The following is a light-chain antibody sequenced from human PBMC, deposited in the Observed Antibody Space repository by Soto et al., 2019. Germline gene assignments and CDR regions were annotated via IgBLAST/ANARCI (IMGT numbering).Light chain of an antibody. CDR1: QSVSSK. CDR3: QQYNSWLWT. Sequence: EIVMTQSPATLSVSPGEGSTLSCMASQSVSSKLAWYQQKPGQSPRLLIYGASTRATGIPARFSGSGSGTEFTLIISSLQSEDSAVYYCQQYNSWLWTFGQGTQVDIK. J-gene: IGKJ1*01. CDR2: GAS. V-gene: IGKV3-15*01.